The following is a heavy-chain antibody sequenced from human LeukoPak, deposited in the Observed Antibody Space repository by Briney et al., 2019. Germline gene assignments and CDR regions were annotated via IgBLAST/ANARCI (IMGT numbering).Heavy chain of an antibody. V-gene: IGHV1-69*06. D-gene: IGHD3-3*02. CDR1: GYTFISYD. J-gene: IGHJ4*02. CDR3: ARDLVPKPISIDY. CDR2: IIPIFGTA. Sequence: GASVKVPCKASGYTFISYDINWVRQAPGQGLEWMGGIIPIFGTANYAQKFQGRVTITADKSTSTAYMELSSLRSEDTAVYYCARDLVPKPISIDYWGQGTLVTVSS.